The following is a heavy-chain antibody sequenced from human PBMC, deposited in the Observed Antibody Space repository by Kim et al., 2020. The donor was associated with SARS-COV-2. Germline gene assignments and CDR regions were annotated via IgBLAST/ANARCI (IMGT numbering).Heavy chain of an antibody. V-gene: IGHV3-30*04. Sequence: GGSLRLSCAASGFTFSSYAMHWVRQAPGKGLEWVAVISYDGSNKYYADSVKGRFTISRDNSKNTLYLQMNSLRAEDTAVYYCARDRGAVAGTLDYWGQGTLVTVSS. D-gene: IGHD6-19*01. J-gene: IGHJ4*02. CDR3: ARDRGAVAGTLDY. CDR2: ISYDGSNK. CDR1: GFTFSSYA.